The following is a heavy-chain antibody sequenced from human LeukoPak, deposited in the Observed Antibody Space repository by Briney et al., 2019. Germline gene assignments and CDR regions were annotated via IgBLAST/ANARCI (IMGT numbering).Heavy chain of an antibody. V-gene: IGHV3-30-3*01. D-gene: IGHD4-23*01. J-gene: IGHJ4*02. CDR2: ISYDGSNK. Sequence: GGSLRLSCAASGFTFNSYAMHWVRQAPGKGLEWVAVISYDGSNKYYADSVKGRFTISRDNSKNTLYLQMNSLRAEDTAVYYCARDLAGGNSNNWGQGTLVTVSS. CDR1: GFTFNSYA. CDR3: ARDLAGGNSNN.